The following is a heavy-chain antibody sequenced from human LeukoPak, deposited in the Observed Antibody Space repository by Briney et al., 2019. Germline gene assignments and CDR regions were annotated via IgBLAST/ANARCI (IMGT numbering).Heavy chain of an antibody. J-gene: IGHJ4*02. Sequence: ASVKVSCKASGYTFTSYGVSWVRQAPGQGLEWMGWMNPNSGNTGYAQKFQGRVTITRNTSISTAYMELSSLRSEDTAVYYCARYDGGYSYGYYFDYWGQGTLVTVSS. D-gene: IGHD5-18*01. CDR2: MNPNSGNT. CDR3: ARYDGGYSYGYYFDY. CDR1: GYTFTSYG. V-gene: IGHV1-8*03.